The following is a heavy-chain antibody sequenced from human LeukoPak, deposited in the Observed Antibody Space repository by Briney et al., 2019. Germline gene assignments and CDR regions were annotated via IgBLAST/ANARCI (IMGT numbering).Heavy chain of an antibody. V-gene: IGHV3-33*08. CDR1: GFTFSNYG. CDR3: ARAFMTYYYDSSGYYPDY. Sequence: PGRSLRLSCAGSGFTFSNYGMHWVRQAPGKGLEWVAVIWYDGSNKYYADSVKGRFTISRDNSKNTLYLQMNSLRAEDTAVYYCARAFMTYYYDSSGYYPDYWGQGTLVTVSS. CDR2: IWYDGSNK. J-gene: IGHJ4*02. D-gene: IGHD3-22*01.